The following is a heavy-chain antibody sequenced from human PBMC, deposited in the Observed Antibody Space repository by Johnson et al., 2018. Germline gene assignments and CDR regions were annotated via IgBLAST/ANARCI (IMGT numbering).Heavy chain of an antibody. V-gene: IGHV3-23*04. CDR1: GFTFGSYA. D-gene: IGHD6-13*01. CDR2: ISGSGGST. J-gene: IGHJ4*02. CDR3: AKDVIAAAETYSFDY. Sequence: VQLVQSGGGLVQPGGSLRLSCAASGFTFGSYAMSLVRQAPGKGLEWVSGISGSGGSTYYADSVKGRFTIPRDNSKNTLFLKMNSLSAEDTAVYYCAKDVIAAAETYSFDYWGQGALVTVSS.